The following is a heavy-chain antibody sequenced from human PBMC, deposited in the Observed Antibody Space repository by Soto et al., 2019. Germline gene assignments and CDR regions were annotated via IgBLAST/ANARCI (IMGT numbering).Heavy chain of an antibody. CDR3: ARGRKGYYYGMDV. CDR1: GFTFSSYG. V-gene: IGHV3-33*01. Sequence: QVQLVESGGGVVQPGRSLRLSCAASGFTFSSYGMHWVRQAPGKGLEWVAVIWYDGSNKYYADSVKGRFTISRDNSKNTLYLQMNSQRAEDTAVYYCARGRKGYYYGMDVWGQGTTVTVSS. CDR2: IWYDGSNK. J-gene: IGHJ6*02.